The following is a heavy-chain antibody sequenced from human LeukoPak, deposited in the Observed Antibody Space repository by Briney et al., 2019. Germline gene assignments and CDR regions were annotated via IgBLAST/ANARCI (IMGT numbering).Heavy chain of an antibody. Sequence: SGPTLANPTQTLTLTCTFSGFSLSTTGMCVSWIRQPPGKALEWLARIDWDDDKYYSTSLKTRLTISKDTSKNQVVLTMTNMDPVDTATYYCARIRRGIAVAGSTQDAFDIWGQGTMVTVSS. CDR3: ARIRRGIAVAGSTQDAFDI. CDR2: IDWDDDK. CDR1: GFSLSTTGMC. D-gene: IGHD6-19*01. J-gene: IGHJ3*02. V-gene: IGHV2-70*11.